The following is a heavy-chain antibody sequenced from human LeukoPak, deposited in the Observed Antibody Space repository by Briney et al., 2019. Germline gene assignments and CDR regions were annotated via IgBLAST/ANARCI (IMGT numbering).Heavy chain of an antibody. D-gene: IGHD3-10*01. CDR3: ASNSFDYYDSGSYSVDY. Sequence: PGGSLRLSCAASGFTFSSYAMSWVRQAPGKGLEWIGEINHSGSTNYNPSLKSRVTISVDTSKNQFSLKLSSVTAADTAVYYCASNSFDYYDSGSYSVDYWGQGTLVTVSS. CDR2: INHSGST. CDR1: GFTFSSYA. V-gene: IGHV4-34*01. J-gene: IGHJ4*02.